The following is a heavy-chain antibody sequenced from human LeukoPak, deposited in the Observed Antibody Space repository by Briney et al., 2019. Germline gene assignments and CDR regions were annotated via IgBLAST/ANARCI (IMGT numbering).Heavy chain of an antibody. J-gene: IGHJ3*02. Sequence: GASVKVSCKASGYTFTGYYMHWVRQAPGEGLEWMGWINPNSGGTNYAQKSQGWVTMTRDTSISTAYMELSRLRPDDTAVYYCASSRRYYYDSSGPDAFDIWGQGTMVTVSS. CDR3: ASSRRYYYDSSGPDAFDI. D-gene: IGHD3-22*01. CDR2: INPNSGGT. V-gene: IGHV1-2*04. CDR1: GYTFTGYY.